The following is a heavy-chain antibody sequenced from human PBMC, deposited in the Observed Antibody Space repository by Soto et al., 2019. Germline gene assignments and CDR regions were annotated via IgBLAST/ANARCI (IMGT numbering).Heavy chain of an antibody. CDR2: ICGSGGST. Sequence: EVQLLESGGGLVQPGGSLRLSCAASGFTFSSYAMSWVRQAPGKGLEWVSAICGSGGSTYYADSVNGRFTISRDNSKNTLYLQMNSLRAEDTAVYYCAKDPTTYGSGSYYYYWGQGTLVTVSS. CDR3: AKDPTTYGSGSYYYY. V-gene: IGHV3-23*01. J-gene: IGHJ4*02. CDR1: GFTFSSYA. D-gene: IGHD3-10*01.